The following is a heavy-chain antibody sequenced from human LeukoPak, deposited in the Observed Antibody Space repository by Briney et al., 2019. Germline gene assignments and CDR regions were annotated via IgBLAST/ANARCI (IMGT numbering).Heavy chain of an antibody. CDR3: TRLPYRSGTIDH. Sequence: GGSLRLSCAASGFTFSTYAMSWVRQAPGKGLVWVSRINSDGSSTSYADSVKGRFTISRDNANNTLYLQMNSLRAEDTAVYYCTRLPYRSGTIDHWGQGTLVTVSS. CDR2: INSDGSST. CDR1: GFTFSTYA. D-gene: IGHD3-16*02. V-gene: IGHV3-74*01. J-gene: IGHJ4*02.